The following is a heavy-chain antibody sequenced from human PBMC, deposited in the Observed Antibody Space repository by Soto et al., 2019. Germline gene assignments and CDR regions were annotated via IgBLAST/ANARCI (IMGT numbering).Heavy chain of an antibody. CDR2: IKSKTDGGTT. Sequence: GGSLRLSCAASGFTFSNAWMSWVRQAPGKGLEWVGRIKSKTDGGTTDYAAPVKGRFTISRDDSKNTLYLQMNSLKTEDAAVYYCTTPWSPRRRGTYWGQGTLVTVSS. D-gene: IGHD3-16*01. V-gene: IGHV3-15*01. J-gene: IGHJ4*02. CDR3: TTPWSPRRRGTY. CDR1: GFTFSNAW.